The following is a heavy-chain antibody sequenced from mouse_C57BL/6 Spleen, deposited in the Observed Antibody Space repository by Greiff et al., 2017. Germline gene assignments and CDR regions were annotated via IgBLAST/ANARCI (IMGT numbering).Heavy chain of an antibody. J-gene: IGHJ3*01. V-gene: IGHV5-17*01. CDR1: GFTFSDYG. CDR2: ISSGSSTI. CDR3: ARDHYGSTFAY. D-gene: IGHD1-1*01. Sequence: EVMLVESGGGLVKPGGSLKLSCAASGFTFSDYGMHWVRQAPEKGLEWVAYISSGSSTIYYADTVKGRFTISRDNAKNTLFLQMTSLRSEDTAMCYCARDHYGSTFAYWGQGTLVTVSA.